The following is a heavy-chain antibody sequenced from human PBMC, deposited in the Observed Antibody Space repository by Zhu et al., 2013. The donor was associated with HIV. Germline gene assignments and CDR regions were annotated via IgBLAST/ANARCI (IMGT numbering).Heavy chain of an antibody. J-gene: IGHJ6*02. CDR2: INTNYGDT. CDR1: GYHFPGYY. CDR3: ARDVVSNGWYSLRYKHYGMDV. V-gene: IGHV1-2*02. Sequence: QVQLCSLGREVQKPGASVKVSCKASGYHFPGYYIHWVRQAPGLGLEWMGWINTNYGDTHYPENFRGRITITRDTSTSTAYMELTRLTSDDTAVYYCARDVVSNGWYSLRYKHYGMDVWGQGTTVTVSS. D-gene: IGHD6-19*01.